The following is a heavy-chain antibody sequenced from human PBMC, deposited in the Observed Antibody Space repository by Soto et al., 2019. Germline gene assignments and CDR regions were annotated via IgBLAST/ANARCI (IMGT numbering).Heavy chain of an antibody. Sequence: VKVSCKASAYTFIDYHMHWVLQAPGHGFEWMGRSSPNSGCTNYAQKFQGRVTMTLDTSLNTAYMDPADTATYYCAHSRSGLRFDPWGQGTLVTVSS. CDR3: GLRFDP. J-gene: IGHJ5*02. V-gene: IGHV1-2*02. CDR2: SSPNSGCT. CDR1: AYTFIDYH. D-gene: IGHD3-10*01.